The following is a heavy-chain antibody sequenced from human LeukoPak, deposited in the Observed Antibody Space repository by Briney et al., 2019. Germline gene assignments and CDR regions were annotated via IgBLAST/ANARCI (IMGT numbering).Heavy chain of an antibody. Sequence: ASVKVSCKASGYTFTSYDFNWVRQATGQRPEWMGWMSPNSGDTGYAQKFQDRVTMTRNTSISTAYMELSSLGSDDTAVYYCARVESDHSFGYWGQGTLVTVSS. V-gene: IGHV1-8*01. J-gene: IGHJ4*02. CDR2: MSPNSGDT. CDR3: ARVESDHSFGY. D-gene: IGHD3-3*01. CDR1: GYTFTSYD.